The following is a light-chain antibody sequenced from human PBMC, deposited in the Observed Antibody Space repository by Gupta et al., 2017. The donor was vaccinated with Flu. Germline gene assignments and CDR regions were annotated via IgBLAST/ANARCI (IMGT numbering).Light chain of an antibody. CDR2: GAF. CDR1: QSVYSSY. J-gene: IGKJ1*01. Sequence: GTLSLSPGERATLSCRASQSVYSSYLAWYQQKPGQAPRLLIHGAFSRATGIPDRFIGSGSGTDFTLTISRLEPADFAVYYCQQYGSSPWTFGQGTKVEIK. CDR3: QQYGSSPWT. V-gene: IGKV3-20*01.